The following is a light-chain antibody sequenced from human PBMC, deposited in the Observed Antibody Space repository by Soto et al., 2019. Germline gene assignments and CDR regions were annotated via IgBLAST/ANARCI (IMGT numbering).Light chain of an antibody. Sequence: QSVLTQPPSASGTPGQRVTISCSGSSSNIGSKSATWYQQLPGTAPKLLIYNNIERPSGVPDRFSGSTSGTSASLAISGLQSEDEADYYCGAWDVNLNAYVFGVGTKLTVL. CDR3: GAWDVNLNAYV. CDR2: NNI. CDR1: SSNIGSKS. J-gene: IGLJ1*01. V-gene: IGLV1-44*01.